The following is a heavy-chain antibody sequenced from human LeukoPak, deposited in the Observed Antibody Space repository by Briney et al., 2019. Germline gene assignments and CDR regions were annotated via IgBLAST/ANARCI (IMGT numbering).Heavy chain of an antibody. CDR2: IHYSGST. CDR3: ARGCSAGTPHNWFDP. D-gene: IGHD6-13*01. V-gene: IGHV4-59*01. Sequence: SETLSLTCTVSGGSISGYYWSWIRQPPGKGLEWIGYIHYSGSTNYNPSLKSRVTISVDTSKNQFSLKLSSVTAADTAVYYCARGCSAGTPHNWFDPWGQGTLVTVSS. J-gene: IGHJ5*02. CDR1: GGSISGYY.